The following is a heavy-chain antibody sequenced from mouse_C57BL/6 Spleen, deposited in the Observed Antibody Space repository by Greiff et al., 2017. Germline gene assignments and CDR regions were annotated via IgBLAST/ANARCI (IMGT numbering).Heavy chain of an antibody. D-gene: IGHD1-1*02. CDR2: IDPNSGGT. V-gene: IGHV1-72*01. CDR3: ASYVWWDDGYYFDY. J-gene: IGHJ2*01. CDR1: GYTFTSYW. Sequence: VQLQQPGAELVKPGASVKLSCKASGYTFTSYWMPWVKPRPGRGLEWIGRIDPNSGGTKYNEKFQSKATLTVDKPSSTAYMQLSSLTSEDSAVYYCASYVWWDDGYYFDYWGQGTTLTVSS.